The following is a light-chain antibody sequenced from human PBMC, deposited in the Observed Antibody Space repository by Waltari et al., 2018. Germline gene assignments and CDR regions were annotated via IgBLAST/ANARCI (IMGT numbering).Light chain of an antibody. Sequence: DIVMTQSPDSLAVSLGERATINCKSSQNVLYDSNNKNYLAWYQQKPGQPPKLLMYWASTLESGVPDRFSGSGSGTDFTLTISSLQAEDVAVYYCQQYYSTPLTFGGGTKVEIK. J-gene: IGKJ4*01. CDR3: QQYYSTPLT. CDR1: QNVLYDSNNKNY. CDR2: WAS. V-gene: IGKV4-1*01.